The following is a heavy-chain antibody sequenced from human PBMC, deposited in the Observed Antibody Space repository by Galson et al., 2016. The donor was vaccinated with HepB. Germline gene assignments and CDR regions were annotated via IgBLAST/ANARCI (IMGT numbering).Heavy chain of an antibody. CDR2: IKRDTEGGTS. CDR3: STQTTGTVKDS. CDR1: GLPLSDAT. Sequence: SLRLSCAVSGLPLSDATMNWVRQAPGKGLEWVGRIKRDTEGGTSDYAAPVKGRFTISRDDSKNTLFLQMNSLKTDDTAVYYCSTQTTGTVKDSWGQGTLVTVSS. V-gene: IGHV3-15*01. J-gene: IGHJ4*02. D-gene: IGHD4-17*01.